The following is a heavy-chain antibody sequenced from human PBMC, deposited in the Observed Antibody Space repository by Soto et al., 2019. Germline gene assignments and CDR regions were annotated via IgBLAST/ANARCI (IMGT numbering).Heavy chain of an antibody. CDR2: IIHSGSS. CDR3: ARGGTGHMDV. CDR1: GGSFSDYY. Sequence: PSETLSLTCAVYGGSFSDYYWSWIRQPPGRGLEWVGEIIHSGSSNYNPSLKSRVTTSVDTSENQFSLRLSSVTAADTAVYYCARGGTGHMDVWGKGITVTVSS. V-gene: IGHV4-34*01. J-gene: IGHJ6*03.